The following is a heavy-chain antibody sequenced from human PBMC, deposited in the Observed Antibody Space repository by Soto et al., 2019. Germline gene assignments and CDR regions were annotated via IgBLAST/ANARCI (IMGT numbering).Heavy chain of an antibody. V-gene: IGHV3-23*01. J-gene: IGHJ6*02. CDR2: LSSTGGST. Sequence: EVRLLESGGSLVQPGGSLRLSCAVSGFSFRKYVMTWVRQAPGRGLEWVSSLSSTGGSTYYADSVKGRFTVSRDNAKNTLFLQMTNLTAADTAVYYCAKDQGVLEWLPQGGLDVWGQGTTVAVSS. CDR3: AKDQGVLEWLPQGGLDV. D-gene: IGHD3-3*01. CDR1: GFSFRKYV.